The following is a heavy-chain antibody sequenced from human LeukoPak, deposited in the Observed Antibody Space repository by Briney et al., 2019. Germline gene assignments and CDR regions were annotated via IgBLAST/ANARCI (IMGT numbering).Heavy chain of an antibody. D-gene: IGHD6-13*01. Sequence: GASVKVSCKASGYTFTGYYMHWVRQAPGQGLEWMGWINPNSGGTNYAQKFQGRVTMTRDTSISTAYMELSRLRSDDTAVYYCARSSSWYPGAFDIWGQGTMVTVSS. CDR1: GYTFTGYY. V-gene: IGHV1-2*02. J-gene: IGHJ3*02. CDR2: INPNSGGT. CDR3: ARSSSWYPGAFDI.